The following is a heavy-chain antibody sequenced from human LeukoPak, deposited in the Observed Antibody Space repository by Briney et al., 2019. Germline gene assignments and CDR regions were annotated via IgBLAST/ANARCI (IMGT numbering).Heavy chain of an antibody. CDR2: INPTSGAT. CDR3: ARGAPLGYCSDNCYSFDY. CDR1: GYTSTDYF. Sequence: ASVKVSCKASGYTSTDYFLHWVRQAPGQGLEWMGWINPTSGATYYAQKFQGRVTMTRDRSINTANMVLSRLNSDHTPPYSCARGAPLGYCSDNCYSFDYWGQGTLVTVSS. J-gene: IGHJ4*02. V-gene: IGHV1-2*02. D-gene: IGHD2-15*01.